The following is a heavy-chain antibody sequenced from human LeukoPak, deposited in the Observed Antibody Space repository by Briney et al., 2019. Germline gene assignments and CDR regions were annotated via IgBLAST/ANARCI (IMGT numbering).Heavy chain of an antibody. J-gene: IGHJ4*02. CDR1: GFTLSDYY. V-gene: IGHV3-11*01. D-gene: IGHD4/OR15-4a*01. Sequence: PGGSLRLSCAASGFTLSDYYVSWIRQAPGKGLEWVAFISNSGFTTYYADSVKGRFTVSRDNAKDSVSLQMDSLRADDTARYYCAGEDSGGNSFDYWGQGAQVTVS. CDR3: AGEDSGGNSFDY. CDR2: ISNSGFTT.